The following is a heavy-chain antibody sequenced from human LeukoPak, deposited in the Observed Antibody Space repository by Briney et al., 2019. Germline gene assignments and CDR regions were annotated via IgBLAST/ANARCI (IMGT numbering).Heavy chain of an antibody. V-gene: IGHV1-69*13. CDR3: ARGLSGGGFTSGVY. CDR2: IIPIFGTA. CDR1: GGTFSSYA. D-gene: IGHD2-15*01. J-gene: IGHJ4*02. Sequence: GASVKVSCKASGGTFSSYAISWVRQAPGQGLEWMGGIIPIFGTANYAQKFQGRVTITADESTSTAYMELSSLRSEDTAVYYCARGLSGGGFTSGVYWGQGTLVTVSS.